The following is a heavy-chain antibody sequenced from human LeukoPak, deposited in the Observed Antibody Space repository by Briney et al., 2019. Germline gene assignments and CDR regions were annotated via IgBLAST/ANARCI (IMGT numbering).Heavy chain of an antibody. CDR1: GYTFTSYG. CDR3: ARMRPALLAAAGTGFDY. Sequence: ASVKVSCKPSGYTFTSYGISWVRQAPGHGLEWMGWISAYNGNTNYAQKLQGRVTMTTDTSTSTAYMELRSLRSDDPAVYYCARMRPALLAAAGTGFDYWGQGTLVTVSS. J-gene: IGHJ4*02. CDR2: ISAYNGNT. V-gene: IGHV1-18*01. D-gene: IGHD6-13*01.